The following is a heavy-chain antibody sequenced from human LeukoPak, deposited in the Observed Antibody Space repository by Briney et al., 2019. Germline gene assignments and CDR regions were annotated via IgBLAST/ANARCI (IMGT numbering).Heavy chain of an antibody. CDR1: GFTFSSYE. D-gene: IGHD1-26*01. CDR3: ARGLFWELVGY. CDR2: ISSSGSTI. V-gene: IGHV3-48*03. J-gene: IGHJ4*02. Sequence: SGGSLRLSCAASGFTFSSYEMNWVRQAPGKGLEWVSYISSSGSTIYYADSVKGRFTISRDNAKNSLYLQMNSLRAEDTAVYYCARGLFWELVGYWGQGTLVTVSS.